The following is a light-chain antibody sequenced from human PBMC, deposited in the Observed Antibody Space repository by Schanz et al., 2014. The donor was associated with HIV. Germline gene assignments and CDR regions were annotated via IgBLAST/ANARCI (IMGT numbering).Light chain of an antibody. CDR3: QQYKTYST. CDR1: QGISSY. V-gene: IGKV1-5*03. CDR2: KAS. J-gene: IGKJ1*01. Sequence: DIQMTQTPSSLSAFVGDRVTITCRASQGISSYLAWYQQKPGKAPKLLIHKASSLESGVPSRFSGSGSGTEFTLTISSLQPDDFATYYCQQYKTYSTFGQGTKVEIK.